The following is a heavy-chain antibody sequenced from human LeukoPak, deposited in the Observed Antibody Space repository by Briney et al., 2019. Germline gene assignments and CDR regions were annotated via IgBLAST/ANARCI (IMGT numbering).Heavy chain of an antibody. J-gene: IGHJ4*02. D-gene: IGHD1-26*01. CDR1: VYTFTDYY. CDR3: AREALPSSPYYFDY. V-gene: IGHV1-2*02. CDR2: ISPNSGGT. Sequence: ASVKASCKGSVYTFTDYYIHWVRQAPGQGLEWMGWISPNSGGTNYAQKFQGRVAMTRDTSISIAYMALRRLRSDDSAVYYWAREALPSSPYYFDYWGQGTLVTVSS.